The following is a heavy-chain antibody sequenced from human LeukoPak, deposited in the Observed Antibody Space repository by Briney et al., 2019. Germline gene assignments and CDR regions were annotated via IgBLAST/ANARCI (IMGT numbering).Heavy chain of an antibody. Sequence: SGTLSLTCAVSGGSISSGGYSWSWIRQPPGKGLEWIGYIYHSGSTYYNPSLKSRVTISVDRSKNQFSLKLSSVTAADTAVYYCARGQYGDYGYYFDYWGQGTLVTVSS. CDR2: IYHSGST. V-gene: IGHV4-30-2*01. CDR3: ARGQYGDYGYYFDY. CDR1: GGSISSGGYS. J-gene: IGHJ4*02. D-gene: IGHD4-17*01.